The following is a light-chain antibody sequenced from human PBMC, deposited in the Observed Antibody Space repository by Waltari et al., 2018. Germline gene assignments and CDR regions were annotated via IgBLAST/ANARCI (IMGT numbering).Light chain of an antibody. CDR1: SSAVGGYNY. CDR2: DVS. V-gene: IGLV2-14*03. CDR3: SSYISSDTREL. J-gene: IGLJ2*01. Sequence: HSALTQPASVSGSPGQSITISCTGTSSAVGGYNYVSWYQQHPGKAPKLMIDDVSNRPSGVSNRSSGSKSGNTASLTISGLQAEDEADYYCSSYISSDTRELFGGGTSLTVL.